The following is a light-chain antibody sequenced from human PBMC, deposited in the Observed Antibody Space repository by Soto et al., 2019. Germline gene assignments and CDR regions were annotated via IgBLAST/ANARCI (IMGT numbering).Light chain of an antibody. CDR1: QNIDNY. CDR2: ATS. Sequence: DIQMTQFPSSLSASLGDRVTITCRASQNIDNYLNWYQHKPGKAPKLLIYATSTLQSGVPARFSGSGSGTEFTLTISSLQAEDFATYFCRESYSTPAVSFGGGTKVEIK. J-gene: IGKJ4*01. CDR3: RESYSTPAVS. V-gene: IGKV1-39*01.